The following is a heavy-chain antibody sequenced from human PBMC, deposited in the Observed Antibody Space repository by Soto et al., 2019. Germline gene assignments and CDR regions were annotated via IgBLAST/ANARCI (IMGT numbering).Heavy chain of an antibody. Sequence: ASVKVSCKAPGYIFTGYYMHWVRQAPGQGLEWMGWINPNSGDTNYTQKFQGWVTMTRDTSISTAYMELSRLRSDDTAVYYCVTSRISIAVAGETEYYFDYWGQGTLVTVSS. V-gene: IGHV1-2*04. D-gene: IGHD6-19*01. CDR2: INPNSGDT. J-gene: IGHJ4*02. CDR1: GYIFTGYY. CDR3: VTSRISIAVAGETEYYFDY.